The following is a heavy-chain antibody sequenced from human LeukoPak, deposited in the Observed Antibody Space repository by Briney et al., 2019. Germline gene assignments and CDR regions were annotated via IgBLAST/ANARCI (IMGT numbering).Heavy chain of an antibody. Sequence: PGGSLRLSCAASGFTFSSYWMSWVRQAPGKGLEWVANIKQDGSEKYYVDSVKGRFTISRDNAKNSLYLQMNSLRAEDTAVYYCAREDGGYSYGLYYYYYMDVWGKGTTVTISS. CDR1: GFTFSSYW. CDR3: AREDGGYSYGLYYYYYMDV. V-gene: IGHV3-7*01. D-gene: IGHD5-18*01. J-gene: IGHJ6*03. CDR2: IKQDGSEK.